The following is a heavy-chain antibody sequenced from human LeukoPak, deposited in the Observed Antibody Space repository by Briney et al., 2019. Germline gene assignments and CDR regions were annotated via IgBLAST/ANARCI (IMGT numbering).Heavy chain of an antibody. CDR2: ISSSSNTI. V-gene: IGHV3-48*01. CDR3: ASDSAWNLHGGYLDH. J-gene: IGHJ4*02. Sequence: PGGSLRLSCAASGFTFSSYSMNWVRQAPGKGLEWVSYISSSSNTIYYADSVKGRFIVSRDNSKNTLYLQMNSLRSEDTAVYYCASDSAWNLHGGYLDHWGQGTLVSVSS. CDR1: GFTFSSYS. D-gene: IGHD2-15*01.